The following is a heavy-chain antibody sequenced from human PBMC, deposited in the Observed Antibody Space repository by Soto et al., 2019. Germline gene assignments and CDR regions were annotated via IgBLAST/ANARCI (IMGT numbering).Heavy chain of an antibody. CDR2: TYYSGTT. CDR3: ASRDVDTTMVGRDY. CDR1: GGSISSGGYY. J-gene: IGHJ4*02. D-gene: IGHD5-18*01. V-gene: IGHV4-31*03. Sequence: SETLSLTCTVSGGSISSGGYYWYWIRQHSGKGLEWIGFTYYSGTTYYNPSLKSRVTISVDTSKNQFSLKLRSVTAADTAVYYCASRDVDTTMVGRDYWGQGTLVTSPQ.